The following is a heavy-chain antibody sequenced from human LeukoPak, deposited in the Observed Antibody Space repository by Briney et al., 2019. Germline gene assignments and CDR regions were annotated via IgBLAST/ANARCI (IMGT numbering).Heavy chain of an antibody. CDR2: INHSGST. CDR3: ARRSSASARVKQWLVRVLDY. V-gene: IGHV4-34*01. Sequence: SETLSLTCAVYGGSFSGYYWSWIRQPPGKGLEWIGEINHSGSTNYNPSLKSRVTISVDTSKNQFSLKLSSVTAADTAVYYCARRSSASARVKQWLVRVLDYWGQGTLVTVSS. CDR1: GGSFSGYY. D-gene: IGHD6-19*01. J-gene: IGHJ4*02.